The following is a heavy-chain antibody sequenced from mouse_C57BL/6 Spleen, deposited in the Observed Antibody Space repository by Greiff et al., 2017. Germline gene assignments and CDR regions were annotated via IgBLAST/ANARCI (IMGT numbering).Heavy chain of an antibody. D-gene: IGHD4-1*01. CDR2: IWSGGST. CDR3: ARSLTGYFDY. V-gene: IGHV2-2*01. CDR1: GFSLTSYG. J-gene: IGHJ2*01. Sequence: VQLQQSGPGLVQPSQSLSITCTVSGFSLTSYGVHWVRQSPGKGLEWLGVIWSGGSTDYNAAFISRLSISKDNSKSQVFFKMNSLQADDTAICYCARSLTGYFDYWGQGTTLTVSS.